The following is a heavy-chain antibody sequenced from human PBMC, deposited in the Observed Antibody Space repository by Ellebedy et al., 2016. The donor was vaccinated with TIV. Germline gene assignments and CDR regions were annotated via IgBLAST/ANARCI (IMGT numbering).Heavy chain of an antibody. CDR3: ARMYSSSWYPDY. CDR1: GFTFSSYP. Sequence: PGGSLRLSCAASGFTFSSYPMCWVRQAPGKGLEWVSTIDGSSISIYYVDSVKGRFTISRDKSKNTLYLQMNSLRAEDTAVYYCARMYSSSWYPDYWGQGTQVTVSS. V-gene: IGHV3-23*05. CDR2: IDGSSISI. J-gene: IGHJ4*02. D-gene: IGHD6-13*01.